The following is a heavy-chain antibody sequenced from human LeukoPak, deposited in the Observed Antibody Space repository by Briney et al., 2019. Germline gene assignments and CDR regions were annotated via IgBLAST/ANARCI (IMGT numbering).Heavy chain of an antibody. Sequence: PGGSLGLSCAASGFTFSSYGMHWVRQAPGKGLEWVAVISYDGSNKYYADSVEGRFTISRDNSKNTLYLQMNSLRAEDTAVYYCAKDLPYSSSLSPDVGIDYWGQGTLVTVSS. CDR2: ISYDGSNK. CDR1: GFTFSSYG. V-gene: IGHV3-30*18. J-gene: IGHJ4*02. CDR3: AKDLPYSSSLSPDVGIDY. D-gene: IGHD6-13*01.